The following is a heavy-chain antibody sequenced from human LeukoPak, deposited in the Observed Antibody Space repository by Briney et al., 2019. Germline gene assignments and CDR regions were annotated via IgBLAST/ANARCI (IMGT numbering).Heavy chain of an antibody. Sequence: GGSLRLSCAASGFTFSGYWMSWLRQAPGKGLEWVANVKQDGGEKYYVDSVKGRFTISRDNAKNSLYLQMNSLRAEDTAVYYCARDRGFGQADVWGKGTTVTVSS. V-gene: IGHV3-7*01. CDR3: ARDRGFGQADV. CDR1: GFTFSGYW. CDR2: VKQDGGEK. J-gene: IGHJ6*04. D-gene: IGHD3-10*01.